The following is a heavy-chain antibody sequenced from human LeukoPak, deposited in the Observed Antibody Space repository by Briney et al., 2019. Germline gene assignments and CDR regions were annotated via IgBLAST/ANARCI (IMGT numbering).Heavy chain of an antibody. CDR3: ARDQEGFDY. J-gene: IGHJ4*02. Sequence: ASVKVSFTASGYTFTNNYLHWVRQAPGQGLEWMGMIYPRDGSTSYAQNFQGRVTVTRDTSTTTVHMELRGLRSEDTAVYYCARDQEGFDYWGQGTVVTVSS. CDR1: GYTFTNNY. V-gene: IGHV1-46*01. CDR2: IYPRDGST.